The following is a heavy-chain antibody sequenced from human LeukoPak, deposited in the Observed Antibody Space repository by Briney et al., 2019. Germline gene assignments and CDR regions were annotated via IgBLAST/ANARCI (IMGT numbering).Heavy chain of an antibody. CDR2: IYYSGTT. V-gene: IGHV4-59*01. CDR1: GGSISHYY. D-gene: IGHD4-17*01. J-gene: IGHJ6*02. CDR3: AREDPQTTVPEGMDV. Sequence: PSETLSLTCTVSGGSISHYYWSWIRQSPGKGLEWIGYIYYSGTTNYNPSLKSRVTISVDTSRNQFSLQLRSVTAADTAVYYCAREDPQTTVPEGMDVWGQGTTVIVSS.